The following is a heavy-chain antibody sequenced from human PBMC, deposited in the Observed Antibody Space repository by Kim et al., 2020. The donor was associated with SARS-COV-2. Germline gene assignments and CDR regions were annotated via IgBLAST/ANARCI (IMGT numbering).Heavy chain of an antibody. CDR2: MNPNSGNT. J-gene: IGHJ6*03. D-gene: IGHD2-2*02. CDR1: GYTFTSYD. V-gene: IGHV1-8*01. Sequence: ASVKVSCKASGYTFTSYDINWVRQATGQGLEWMGWMNPNSGNTGYAQKFQGRVTMTRNTSISTAYMELSSLRSEDTAVYYCARGKLVPAAIAIPYYYYYMDVWGKGTTVTVSS. CDR3: ARGKLVPAAIAIPYYYYYMDV.